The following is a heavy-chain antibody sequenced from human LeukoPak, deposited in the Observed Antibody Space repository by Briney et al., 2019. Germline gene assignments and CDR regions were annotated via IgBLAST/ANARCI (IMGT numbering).Heavy chain of an antibody. CDR3: ARDRSSSSWYSDFDY. CDR2: INPNSGGT. V-gene: IGHV1-2*06. Sequence: GASVKVSCKASGYTFTGYYMHWVRQAPGQGLEWMGRINPNSGGTNYAQKFQGRVTMTGDTSISTAYMELSRLRSDDTAVYYCARDRSSSSWYSDFDYWGQGTLVTVSS. J-gene: IGHJ4*02. D-gene: IGHD6-13*01. CDR1: GYTFTGYY.